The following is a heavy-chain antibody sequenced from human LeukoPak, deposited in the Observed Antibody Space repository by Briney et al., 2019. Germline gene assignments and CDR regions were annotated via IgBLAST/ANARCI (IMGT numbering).Heavy chain of an antibody. D-gene: IGHD2-8*01. CDR3: ARFSVMTPYYYGMDV. CDR2: ISSSGSTI. Sequence: PGGSLRLSCAASGFTFSSYEMNWVRQAPGKGLEWVSYISSSGSTIYCADSVKGRFTISRDNAKNSLYLQMNSLRAEDTAVYYCARFSVMTPYYYGMDVWGQGTTVTVSS. V-gene: IGHV3-48*03. CDR1: GFTFSSYE. J-gene: IGHJ6*02.